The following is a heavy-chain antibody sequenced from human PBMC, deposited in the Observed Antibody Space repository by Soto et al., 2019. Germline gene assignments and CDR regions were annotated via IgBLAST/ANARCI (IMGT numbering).Heavy chain of an antibody. J-gene: IGHJ3*01. Sequence: SVKVSCKASGGTFNNYAINWVRQAPGQGLEWMGEIIPIFRTSNYAQRFQGRVTITADESTSTVYMELSGLRSEDTAVFYCARLGCDIAVARGAFYVLAQGTMVPVSS. CDR2: IIPIFRTS. D-gene: IGHD6-19*01. V-gene: IGHV1-69*13. CDR1: GGTFNNYA. CDR3: ARLGCDIAVARGAFYV.